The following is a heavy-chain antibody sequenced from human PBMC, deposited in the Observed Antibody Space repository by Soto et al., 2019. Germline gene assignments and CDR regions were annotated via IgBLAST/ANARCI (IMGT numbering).Heavy chain of an antibody. D-gene: IGHD5-12*01. J-gene: IGHJ6*02. CDR2: IIPILGIA. Sequence: QVQLVHSGAEVKKPGSSVNVSCKASGGTFSSYTISWVRQAPGQGLEWMGRIIPILGIANYAQKFQGRVTITADKSTSTAYLALSSLRSEDTAVFYCASTRRDGYNFGMDVWGQGTTVTVSS. CDR3: ASTRRDGYNFGMDV. V-gene: IGHV1-69*02. CDR1: GGTFSSYT.